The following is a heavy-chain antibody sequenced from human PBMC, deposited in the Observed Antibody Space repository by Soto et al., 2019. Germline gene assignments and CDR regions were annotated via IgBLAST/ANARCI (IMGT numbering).Heavy chain of an antibody. Sequence: WETLSLTCTVSGGSISSYYWSWIRQPPGKGLEWIGYIYYSGSTNYNPSLKSRVTISVDTSKNQFSLKLSSVTAADTAVYYCASLKRITGTIGRFDYYYYRMHVWGQGTTVTVSS. V-gene: IGHV4-59*01. CDR2: IYYSGST. CDR1: GGSISSYY. CDR3: ASLKRITGTIGRFDYYYYRMHV. D-gene: IGHD1-7*01. J-gene: IGHJ6*02.